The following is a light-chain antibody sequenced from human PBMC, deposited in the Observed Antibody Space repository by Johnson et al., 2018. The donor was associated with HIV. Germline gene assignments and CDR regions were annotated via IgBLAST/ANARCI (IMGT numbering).Light chain of an antibody. CDR1: SSNIGNNY. Sequence: QSVLTQPPSVSAAPGQKVTISCSGSSSNIGNNYVSWYQQLPGTAPKLLIYENNKRPSGIPDRFSGSKSGTSATLGITGLQPGEEADYYCGTWDSSLSADVFGTGTKVTVL. CDR2: ENN. CDR3: GTWDSSLSADV. J-gene: IGLJ1*01. V-gene: IGLV1-51*02.